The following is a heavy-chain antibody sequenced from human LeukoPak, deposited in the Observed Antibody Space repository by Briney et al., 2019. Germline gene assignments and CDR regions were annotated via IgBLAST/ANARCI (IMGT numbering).Heavy chain of an antibody. V-gene: IGHV3-21*01. CDR1: GFTFSHYT. Sequence: PGGSLRLSCAASGFTFSHYTMNWVRQAPGKGLEWVSSISSGSSYIYYADPVRGRFTISRDNAKNSLYLQMNSLRADDTSVYYCARQRDQSTTLDYWGQGTLVTVSS. CDR2: ISSGSSYI. D-gene: IGHD1-26*01. CDR3: ARQRDQSTTLDY. J-gene: IGHJ4*02.